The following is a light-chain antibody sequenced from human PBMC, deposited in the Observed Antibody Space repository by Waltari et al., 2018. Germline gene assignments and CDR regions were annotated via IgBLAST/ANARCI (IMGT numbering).Light chain of an antibody. Sequence: DIQMTQSPSSLSSSVGDRVTITCRASQSVATSLNWYHQEPGKAPKLLIYDASSLYSGVPSRFSGSGSGTDFTLTIYSLQPEDFGTYYCQQSHGFPYSFGQGTNLEI. CDR1: QSVATS. J-gene: IGKJ2*03. CDR2: DAS. V-gene: IGKV1-39*01. CDR3: QQSHGFPYS.